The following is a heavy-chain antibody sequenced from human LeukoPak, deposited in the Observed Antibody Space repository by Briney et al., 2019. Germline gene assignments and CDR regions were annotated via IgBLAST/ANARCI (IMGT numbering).Heavy chain of an antibody. CDR1: GFSLSTSGVG. CDR3: AHFDFYGSGNSYNWFDP. D-gene: IGHD3-10*01. V-gene: IGHV2-5*01. J-gene: IGHJ5*02. CDR2: IYWNDDQ. Sequence: SGPTLVNPTQTLTLTCTFSGFSLSTSGVGVGWIRQPPGKALEWVALIYWNDDQRYSPSLKSRLTITKDTSKNQVVLTMTNMDPVDTATYYCAHFDFYGSGNSYNWFDPWGQGALVTVSS.